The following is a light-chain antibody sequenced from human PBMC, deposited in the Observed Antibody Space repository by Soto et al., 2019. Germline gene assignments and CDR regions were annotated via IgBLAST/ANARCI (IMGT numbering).Light chain of an antibody. CDR1: SFNIGNNA. CDR2: YDN. Sequence: QSVLTQPPSVSGAPSQRVTISCSGSSFNIGNNAVNWYQQVPGKTPKLLIYYDNLLPSGVSDRFSGSKSGTSASLAISGLQSEDEADYYCAAWDDSLNGQVFGGGTKLTVL. CDR3: AAWDDSLNGQV. V-gene: IGLV1-36*01. J-gene: IGLJ3*02.